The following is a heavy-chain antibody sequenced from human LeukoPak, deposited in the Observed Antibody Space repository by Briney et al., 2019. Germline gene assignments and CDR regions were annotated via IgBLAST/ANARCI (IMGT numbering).Heavy chain of an antibody. CDR3: ARRAGILTGYHYYYYMDV. J-gene: IGHJ6*03. CDR2: ISSSGSTI. V-gene: IGHV3-11*01. Sequence: KPGGSLRLSCAASGFTFSDYYMSWIRQAPGKGLEWVSYISSSGSTIYYADSVKGRFTISRDNAKNSLYLQMNSLRAEDTAVSYCARRAGILTGYHYYYYMDVWGKGTTVTVSS. CDR1: GFTFSDYY. D-gene: IGHD3-9*01.